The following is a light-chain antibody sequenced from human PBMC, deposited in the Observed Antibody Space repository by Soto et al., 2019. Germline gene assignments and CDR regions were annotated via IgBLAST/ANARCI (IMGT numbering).Light chain of an antibody. CDR2: DAS. CDR1: QSVSSK. CDR3: QQLNNWPRT. J-gene: IGKJ1*01. Sequence: EIALTQSPATLSLSPGERATLSCRASQSVSSKLAWYQQKPGQAPRLLIYDASTRATGIPARFSGSGSGTEFTLTISSLQSEDFGVYYCQQLNNWPRTFGQGTKVEIK. V-gene: IGKV3-15*01.